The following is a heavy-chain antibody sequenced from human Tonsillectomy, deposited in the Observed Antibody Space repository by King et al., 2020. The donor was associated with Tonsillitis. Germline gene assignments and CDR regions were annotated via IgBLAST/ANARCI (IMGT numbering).Heavy chain of an antibody. D-gene: IGHD6-19*01. CDR2: ISSDGSNK. V-gene: IGHV3-30*03. CDR3: ARDPSSGLFFDY. CDR1: AFTFNTYD. J-gene: IGHJ4*02. Sequence: VQLVESGGGVVQPGRSLRLSCAASAFTFNTYDMHWVRQAPGKGLEWVAVISSDGSNKYYADSVKGRFTISRDNSRNTLSLQMNSLRAEDTGVYYCARDPSSGLFFDYWGQGTLVTVSS.